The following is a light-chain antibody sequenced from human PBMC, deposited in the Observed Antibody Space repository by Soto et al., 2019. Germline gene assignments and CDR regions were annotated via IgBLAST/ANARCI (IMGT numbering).Light chain of an antibody. V-gene: IGKV3-11*01. CDR3: QQYNNWPPT. J-gene: IGKJ5*01. Sequence: EIVLTQSPATLSLSPGERATLSCGASQNISIYLAWYQQKPGQAPRLLIYDASKRATGIPARFSGSGAGTDFTLTISRLETEDFAVYYCQQYNNWPPTFGQGTRLEIK. CDR2: DAS. CDR1: QNISIY.